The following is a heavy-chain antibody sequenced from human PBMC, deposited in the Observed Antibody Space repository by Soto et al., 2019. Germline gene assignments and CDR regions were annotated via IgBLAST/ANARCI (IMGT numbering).Heavy chain of an antibody. J-gene: IGHJ4*02. CDR3: ARDLNWNYRDY. Sequence: GGSLRLSCAASGFTFSSYYMTWVRQAPGKGLEWVANIKEDGSKKYYVDSVKGRFTISRDNAKNSLYLQMNSLRAEDTALYYCARDLNWNYRDYWGQGALVTVSS. CDR2: IKEDGSKK. V-gene: IGHV3-7*01. CDR1: GFTFSSYY. D-gene: IGHD1-20*01.